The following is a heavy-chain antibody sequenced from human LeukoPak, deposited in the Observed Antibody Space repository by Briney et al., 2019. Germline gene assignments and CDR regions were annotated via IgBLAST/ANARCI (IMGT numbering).Heavy chain of an antibody. CDR1: GDSVSSNSAA. CDR3: ARYSHLIGGGAWSPP. D-gene: IGHD1-26*01. CDR2: TYYRSKWYN. V-gene: IGHV6-1*01. J-gene: IGHJ5*02. Sequence: SQTLSLTCAIPGDSVSSNSAAWTWIRQSPSRGLEWLGRTYYRSKWYNDYAVSVKSRITINPDTSKNQFSLQLNSVTPEDTAVYYCARYSHLIGGGAWSPPGGKEPLVTFPS.